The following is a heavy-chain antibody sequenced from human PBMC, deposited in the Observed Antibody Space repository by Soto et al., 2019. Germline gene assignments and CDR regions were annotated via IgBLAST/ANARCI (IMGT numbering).Heavy chain of an antibody. CDR1: GFTFSTYA. D-gene: IGHD3-10*01. Sequence: PGGSLRLSCSTSGFTFSTYAMNWVRQAPGKGLEWASALSGSGGTTYYADSVRGRFTISRDNSKNTLFLQMSSLRAEDTALYYCAKQRAGYGSGSDTFYFDFWGQGTLVTVSS. CDR2: LSGSGGTT. CDR3: AKQRAGYGSGSDTFYFDF. V-gene: IGHV3-23*01. J-gene: IGHJ4*02.